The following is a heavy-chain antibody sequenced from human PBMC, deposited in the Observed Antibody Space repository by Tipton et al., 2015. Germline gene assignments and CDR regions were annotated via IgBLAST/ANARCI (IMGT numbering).Heavy chain of an antibody. J-gene: IGHJ4*02. CDR1: GYTFTTYY. CDR2: INPSGGST. D-gene: IGHD3-9*01. Sequence: QLVQSGAEVKKPGASVKISCKASGYTFTTYYMHWVRQAPGQGLEWMGIINPSGGSTTYSQKFQGRVTMTRDTSTSTFYMELSSLRSEDTAVYYCARDLEHYDIVTGLTFWGQGTLVTVSS. V-gene: IGHV1-46*01. CDR3: ARDLEHYDIVTGLTF.